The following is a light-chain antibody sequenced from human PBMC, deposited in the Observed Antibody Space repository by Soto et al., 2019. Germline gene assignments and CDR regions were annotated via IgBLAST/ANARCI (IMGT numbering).Light chain of an antibody. CDR2: PAS. J-gene: IGKJ2*01. CDR3: QQYSDAPHT. CDR1: QGISSD. V-gene: IGKV1-9*01. Sequence: DIQLTQSPSFLSASVGDRVTITCRASQGISSDLAWYRQKPGKAPEVLIYPASTLQSGVPSRFSGTGSGTEFTLTVSSLQPEDFATYYCQQYSDAPHTFGLGTKVDIK.